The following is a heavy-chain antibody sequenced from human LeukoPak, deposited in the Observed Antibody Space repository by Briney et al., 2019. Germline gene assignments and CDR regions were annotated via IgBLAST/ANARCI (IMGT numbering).Heavy chain of an antibody. V-gene: IGHV3-23*01. Sequence: GGSLRLSCAASGFTFSSYAMSWVRQAPGKGLEWVSAISGSGGSTYYADSVKGRFTISRDNSKNTLYLQMNSLRAEDTAVYYCANMRGVTYFDWPIDYWGQGTLVTVSS. CDR1: GFTFSSYA. CDR2: ISGSGGST. D-gene: IGHD3-9*01. J-gene: IGHJ4*02. CDR3: ANMRGVTYFDWPIDY.